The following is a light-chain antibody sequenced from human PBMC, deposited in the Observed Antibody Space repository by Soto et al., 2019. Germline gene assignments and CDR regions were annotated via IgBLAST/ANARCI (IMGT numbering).Light chain of an antibody. V-gene: IGKV1-5*01. CDR3: QQYST. J-gene: IGKJ2*02. Sequence: DIQMTQSPSTLSASVGDRVTITCRASQSISSWLAWYQQKPGKAPKLLIYDASSLESGVPSRFSGSASGTEFTFTISSLQPDDFATYYCQQYSTFGQGTKLEIK. CDR1: QSISSW. CDR2: DAS.